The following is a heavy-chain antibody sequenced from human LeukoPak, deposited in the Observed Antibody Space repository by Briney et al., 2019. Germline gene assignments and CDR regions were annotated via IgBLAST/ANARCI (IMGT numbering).Heavy chain of an antibody. CDR3: ASSYGQGLLLDY. Sequence: GGSLRLSCAASGFTFSSYGMHWVRQSPGKGLEGVAVISYDGSSKYYADSVKGPLTISRDNSKHKLYLQMNSLRAEDTAVYYCASSYGQGLLLDYWGQGTLVTVSS. CDR1: GFTFSSYG. V-gene: IGHV3-30*03. D-gene: IGHD6-19*01. J-gene: IGHJ4*02. CDR2: ISYDGSSK.